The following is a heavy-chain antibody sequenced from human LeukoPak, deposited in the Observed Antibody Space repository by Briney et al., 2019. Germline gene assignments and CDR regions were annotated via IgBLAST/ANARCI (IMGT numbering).Heavy chain of an antibody. V-gene: IGHV3-49*03. Sequence: PGRSLRLSCTASGFTFGDYAMSWFRQAPGKGLEWVGFIRSKAYGGTTEYAASVKGRFTISRDDSTSIAYLQMNSLKTEDTAVYYCTRSSSSGWSSVEYWGQGTLVTVSS. CDR1: GFTFGDYA. CDR2: IRSKAYGGTT. J-gene: IGHJ4*02. D-gene: IGHD6-19*01. CDR3: TRSSSSGWSSVEY.